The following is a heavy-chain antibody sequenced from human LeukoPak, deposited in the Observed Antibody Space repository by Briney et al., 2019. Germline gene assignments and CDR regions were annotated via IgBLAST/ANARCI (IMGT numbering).Heavy chain of an antibody. CDR2: ISGSGGST. V-gene: IGHV3-23*01. CDR1: GFTFSSYW. CDR3: AKPYYYDSSGYYYDPGHFDY. Sequence: PGGSLRLSCAASGFTFSSYWMSWVRQAPGKGLEWVSAISGSGGSTYYADSVKGRFTISRDNSKNTLYLQMNSLRAEDTAVYYCAKPYYYDSSGYYYDPGHFDYWGQGTLVTVSS. D-gene: IGHD3-22*01. J-gene: IGHJ4*02.